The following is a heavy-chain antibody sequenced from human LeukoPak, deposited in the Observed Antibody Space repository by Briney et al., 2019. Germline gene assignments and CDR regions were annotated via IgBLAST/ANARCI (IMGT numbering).Heavy chain of an antibody. CDR1: GFTFSTYA. CDR2: ISRNGGEI. CDR3: AKDLTPTTISYFDN. V-gene: IGHV3-23*01. J-gene: IGHJ4*02. Sequence: GGSLRLSCAASGFTFSTYAISWVRQAPGKGLEWVSSISRNGGEIYYADSVKGRFTISRDNSKNTVYLQMSALRAEDTALYYCAKDLTPTTISYFDNWGQGTLVTVSS. D-gene: IGHD1-14*01.